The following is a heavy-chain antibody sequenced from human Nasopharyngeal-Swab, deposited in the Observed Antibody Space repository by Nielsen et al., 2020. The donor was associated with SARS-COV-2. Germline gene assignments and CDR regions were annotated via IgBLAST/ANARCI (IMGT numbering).Heavy chain of an antibody. CDR2: INPSGGST. D-gene: IGHD3-3*01. CDR1: GYTFTSYY. CDR3: AREEGITIFGVVLNNYYYGMDV. V-gene: IGHV1-46*01. J-gene: IGHJ6*02. Sequence: ASVKVSCKASGYTFTSYYMHWVRQAPGQGLEWMGIINPSGGSTSYAQKFQGRVTMTRDTSISTAYMELSRLRSDDTAVYYCAREEGITIFGVVLNNYYYGMDVWGQGTTVTVSS.